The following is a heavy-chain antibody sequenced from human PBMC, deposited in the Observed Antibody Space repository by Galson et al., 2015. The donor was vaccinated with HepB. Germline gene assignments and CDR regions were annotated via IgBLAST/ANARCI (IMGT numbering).Heavy chain of an antibody. CDR2: MNPNSGNT. Sequence: SVKVSCKASGYTFTSYDINWVRQATGQGLEWMGWMNPNSGNTGYAQKFQGRVTMTRNTSISTAYMELSSLRSEDTAVYYCARGARFWEWLLPALDAFDIWGQGTMVTVSS. CDR3: ARGARFWEWLLPALDAFDI. D-gene: IGHD3-3*01. V-gene: IGHV1-8*01. CDR1: GYTFTSYD. J-gene: IGHJ3*02.